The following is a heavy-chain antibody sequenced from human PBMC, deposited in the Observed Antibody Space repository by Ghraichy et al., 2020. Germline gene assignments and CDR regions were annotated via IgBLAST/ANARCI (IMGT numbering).Heavy chain of an antibody. CDR2: IKQDGSEK. D-gene: IGHD6-13*01. CDR1: GFTFSSYW. V-gene: IGHV3-7*01. J-gene: IGHJ3*02. CDR3: AREYSSSWDPGAFDI. Sequence: GSLRLSCAASGFTFSSYWMSWVRQAPGKGLEWVANIKQDGSEKYYVDSVKGRFTISRDNAKNSLYLQMNSLRAEDTAVYYCAREYSSSWDPGAFDIWGQGTMVTVSS.